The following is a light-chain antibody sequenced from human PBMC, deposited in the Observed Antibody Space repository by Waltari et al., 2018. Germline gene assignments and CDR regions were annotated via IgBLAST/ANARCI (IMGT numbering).Light chain of an antibody. CDR3: QQSYSHTRT. CDR2: AAS. Sequence: DIQMTQSPSYLSASVGDRVTITCRASQSISSYLNWYQQKPGIAPKLLIYAASSLQSGVPSRFSGSGSGRDFTLIISSLQPEDFATYSCQQSYSHTRTFGQGTKVEIK. V-gene: IGKV1-39*01. CDR1: QSISSY. J-gene: IGKJ1*01.